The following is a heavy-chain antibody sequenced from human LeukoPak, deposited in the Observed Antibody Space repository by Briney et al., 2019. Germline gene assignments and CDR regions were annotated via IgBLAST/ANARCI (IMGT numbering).Heavy chain of an antibody. V-gene: IGHV3-7*01. CDR2: IKQGGSEK. D-gene: IGHD6-13*01. Sequence: GGSLRLSCAASGFTFSSYWMSWVRQAPGKGLEWVANIKQGGSEKYYVDSVKGRFTISRDNAKNSLYLQMNSLRAEDTAVYYCARDKYRGYSSSSTLGYWGQGTPVTVSS. J-gene: IGHJ4*02. CDR3: ARDKYRGYSSSSTLGY. CDR1: GFTFSSYW.